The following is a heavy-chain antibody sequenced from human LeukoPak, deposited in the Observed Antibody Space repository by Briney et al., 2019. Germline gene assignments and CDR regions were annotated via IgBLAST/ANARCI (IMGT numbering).Heavy chain of an antibody. CDR2: IYSGGST. J-gene: IGHJ3*02. CDR1: GFTVSSNY. Sequence: PGGSLRLSCAASGFTVSSNYMSWVRQAPGKGLEWVSVIYSGGSTYYADSVRGRFTISRDNSNNTLYLQMNSLRAEDTAVYYCASAKVGATFAFDIWGQGTMVTVSS. D-gene: IGHD1-26*01. V-gene: IGHV3-53*01. CDR3: ASAKVGATFAFDI.